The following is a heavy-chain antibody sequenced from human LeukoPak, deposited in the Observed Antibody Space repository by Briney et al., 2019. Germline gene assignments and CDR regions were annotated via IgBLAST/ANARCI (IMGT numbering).Heavy chain of an antibody. CDR2: ISGSGGST. V-gene: IGHV3-23*01. J-gene: IGHJ4*02. CDR3: AKVLQMVREVTPFDY. Sequence: PGGSLRLSCAASGFTFSSYGMSWVRQAPGKGLEWVSGISGSGGSTYYADSVKGRFTISRDNSKNTLYLQMNSLRAEDTAVYYCAKVLQMVREVTPFDYWGQGTLVTVSS. D-gene: IGHD3-10*01. CDR1: GFTFSSYG.